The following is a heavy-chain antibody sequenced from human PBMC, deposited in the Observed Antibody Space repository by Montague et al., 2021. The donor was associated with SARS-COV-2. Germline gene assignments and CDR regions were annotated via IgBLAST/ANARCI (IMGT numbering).Heavy chain of an antibody. Sequence: SLRLSCAASGFTFDDYGMSWVRQAPGKGPEWVSGINWNGGSTGYADSVKGRFTISRDNAKNSLYLQMNSLRAEDTALYYCASGYSSSWDIFDYWGQGTLVTVSS. J-gene: IGHJ4*02. CDR2: INWNGGST. CDR3: ASGYSSSWDIFDY. CDR1: GFTFDDYG. D-gene: IGHD6-13*01. V-gene: IGHV3-20*04.